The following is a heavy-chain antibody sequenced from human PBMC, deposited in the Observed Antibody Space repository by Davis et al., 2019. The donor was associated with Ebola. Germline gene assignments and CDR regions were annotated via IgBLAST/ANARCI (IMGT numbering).Heavy chain of an antibody. D-gene: IGHD3-10*01. CDR1: GFTFSSYS. J-gene: IGHJ6*02. CDR3: ARDLTYYGSGSYFFFYYYGMDV. Sequence: GESLKISCAASGFTFSSYSMNWVRQAPGKGLEWVSSISSSSSYIYYADSVKGRFTIPRDNAKNSLYLQMNSLRAEDTAVNYCARDLTYYGSGSYFFFYYYGMDVWGQGTTVTVSS. CDR2: ISSSSSYI. V-gene: IGHV3-21*01.